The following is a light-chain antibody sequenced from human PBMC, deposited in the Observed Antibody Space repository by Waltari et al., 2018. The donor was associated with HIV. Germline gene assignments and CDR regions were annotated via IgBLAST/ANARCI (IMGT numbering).Light chain of an antibody. V-gene: IGKV1-27*01. J-gene: IGKJ3*01. CDR3: QKYNSAPPLT. CDR2: AAS. Sequence: QSPSSLSASVGDRVTITCRASQGISNYLAWYQQKPGKVPKLLIYAASTLHSGVPSRFSGSGSGTDFTLTISSLQPEDVATYYCQKYNSAPPLTFGPGTKVEIK. CDR1: QGISNY.